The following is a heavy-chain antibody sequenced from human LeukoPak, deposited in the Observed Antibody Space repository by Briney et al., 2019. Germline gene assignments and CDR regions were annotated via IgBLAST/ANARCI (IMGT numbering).Heavy chain of an antibody. J-gene: IGHJ4*02. D-gene: IGHD3-3*01. CDR2: IKPDGIEK. V-gene: IGHV3-7*01. CDR1: GLTFSSSW. Sequence: GGSLRLSCAASGLTFSSSWMNWVRQAPGKGLEWVANIKPDGIEKYYVDSVKGRFTISRDNAKNSLYLQMNSLRAEDTAVYYCARDWGEQYYDFWSGYFAPDYFDYWGQGTLVAVSS. CDR3: ARDWGEQYYDFWSGYFAPDYFDY.